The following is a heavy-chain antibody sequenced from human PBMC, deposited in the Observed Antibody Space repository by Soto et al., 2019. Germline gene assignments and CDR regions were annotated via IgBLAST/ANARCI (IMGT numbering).Heavy chain of an antibody. V-gene: IGHV4-61*01. Sequence: PSETLSLTCTVSHGSVSSGSVYWTWIRQPPGKGLEWIGYIYYSGGTHYNPSLKSRVTVSIDTSKNQFSLKLSSVTAADTAVYFCARDRPWLGVDYWGQGTLVTVSS. CDR3: ARDRPWLGVDY. CDR2: IYYSGGT. J-gene: IGHJ4*02. CDR1: HGSVSSGSVY. D-gene: IGHD3-9*01.